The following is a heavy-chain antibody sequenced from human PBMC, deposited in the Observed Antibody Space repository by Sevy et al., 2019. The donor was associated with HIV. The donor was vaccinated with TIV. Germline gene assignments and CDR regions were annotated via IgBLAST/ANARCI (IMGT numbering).Heavy chain of an antibody. CDR3: ATVPARITIFGVAKGGYYFDY. Sequence: ASVKVSCKVSGYTLTELSMHWVRQAPGKGLEWMGGFDPEDGETIYAQKFQGRVTMTEDTSTDTAYMELGSLRSEDTAVYYCATVPARITIFGVAKGGYYFDYWGQGTLVTVSS. J-gene: IGHJ4*02. D-gene: IGHD3-3*01. CDR2: FDPEDGET. V-gene: IGHV1-24*01. CDR1: GYTLTELS.